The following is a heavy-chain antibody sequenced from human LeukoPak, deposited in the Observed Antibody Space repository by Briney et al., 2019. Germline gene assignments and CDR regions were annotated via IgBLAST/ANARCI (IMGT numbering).Heavy chain of an antibody. Sequence: GGSLRLSCATSGFPFSDFSVSWVRQAPGKGLEWISTTNSGGTSTYYAESVKGRFTISRDNSKNTLYLQMSSLRVEDTAVCYCAKQSYARSLGEGGPGTLVSVSS. J-gene: IGHJ4*02. V-gene: IGHV3-23*01. CDR2: TNSGGTST. D-gene: IGHD2-8*01. CDR3: AKQSYARSLGE. CDR1: GFPFSDFS.